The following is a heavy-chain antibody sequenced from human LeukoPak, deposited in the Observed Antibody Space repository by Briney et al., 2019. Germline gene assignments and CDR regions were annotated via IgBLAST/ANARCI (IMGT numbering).Heavy chain of an antibody. CDR2: ISYDGSNK. J-gene: IGHJ6*03. CDR1: GFTFSSYG. Sequence: GGSLRLSCAASGFTFSSYGMHWVRQAPGKGLEWVAVISYDGSNKYYADSVKGRFTISRDNAKNSLYLQMNSLRAEDTAVYYCARVFSTSGRGYDYMDVWGKGTSVIISS. CDR3: ARVFSTSGRGYDYMDV. D-gene: IGHD6-6*01. V-gene: IGHV3-30*03.